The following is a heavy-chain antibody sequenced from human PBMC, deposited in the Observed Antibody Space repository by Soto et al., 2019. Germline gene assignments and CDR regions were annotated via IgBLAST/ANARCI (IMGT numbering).Heavy chain of an antibody. V-gene: IGHV3-53*01. D-gene: IGHD1-7*01. Sequence: GGSLRLSCAACGFTVSSNYMSWVRQAPGKGLEWVSVIYSGGSTYYADSVKGRFTISRDNSKNTLYLQMNSLRAEDTAVYYCAREYSSITGTFDYWGQGTLVTVSS. CDR2: IYSGGST. CDR1: GFTVSSNY. J-gene: IGHJ4*02. CDR3: AREYSSITGTFDY.